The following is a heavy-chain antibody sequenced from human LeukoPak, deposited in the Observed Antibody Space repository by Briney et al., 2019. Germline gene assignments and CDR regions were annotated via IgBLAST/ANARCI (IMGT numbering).Heavy chain of an antibody. CDR2: INPRGGST. CDR3: ARSDIRPGWFDP. V-gene: IGHV1-46*01. CDR1: GYLFITYY. J-gene: IGHJ5*02. Sequence: ASVKVSCKAPGYLFITYYMHWVRQAPGQGLEWMGIINPRGGSTSYAQKFQGRVTMTRDTSTSTVYMELSSLRSEDTAVYYCARSDIRPGWFDPWGQGTLVTVSS. D-gene: IGHD2-15*01.